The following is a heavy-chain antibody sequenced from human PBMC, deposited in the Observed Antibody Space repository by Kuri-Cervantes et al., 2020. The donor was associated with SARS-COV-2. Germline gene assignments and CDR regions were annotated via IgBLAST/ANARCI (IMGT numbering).Heavy chain of an antibody. V-gene: IGHV4-34*01. J-gene: IGHJ4*02. CDR1: GGSFSGYY. CDR3: ARAVKRFDY. CDR2: INHSGST. D-gene: IGHD2/OR15-2a*01. Sequence: GSLRLSCAVYGGSFSGYYWSWIRQPTGKGLEWIGEINHSGSTNYNPSLKSRVTISVDTSKNQFSLKLSSVTAADTAVYYCARAVKRFDYWGQGTLVTVSS.